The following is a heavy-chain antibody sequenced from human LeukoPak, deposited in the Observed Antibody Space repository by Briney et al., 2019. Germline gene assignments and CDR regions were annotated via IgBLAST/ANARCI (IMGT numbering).Heavy chain of an antibody. CDR2: ITPSSDFI. CDR1: GLTFGGHY. CDR3: AKGSPPAD. Sequence: KPGGSLRLSCVDSGLTFGGHYMTWIRRAPGKGLEWVSDITPSSDFINYADSVRGRFTISRDNAQNSLYLQMNTQRAEDTAVYYCAKGSPPADWGQGTLVTVSS. J-gene: IGHJ4*02. V-gene: IGHV3-11*05.